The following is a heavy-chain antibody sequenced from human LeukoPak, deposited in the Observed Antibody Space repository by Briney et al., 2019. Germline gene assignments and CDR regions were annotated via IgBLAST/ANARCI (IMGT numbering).Heavy chain of an antibody. CDR1: GYTFTSYG. J-gene: IGHJ3*02. CDR3: AGGGVIVGATDAFDI. Sequence: ASVKVSCKASGYTFTSYGISWVRQAPGQGLEWMGWISAYNGNTNYAQKLQGRVTMATDTSTSTAYMELRSLRSDDTAVYYCAGGGVIVGATDAFDIWGQGTMVTVSS. V-gene: IGHV1-18*01. CDR2: ISAYNGNT. D-gene: IGHD1-26*01.